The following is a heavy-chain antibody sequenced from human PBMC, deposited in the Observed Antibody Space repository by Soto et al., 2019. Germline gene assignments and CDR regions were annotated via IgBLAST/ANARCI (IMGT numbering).Heavy chain of an antibody. V-gene: IGHV3-53*01. Sequence: PGGSLRLSCAASGFTVSSHYMSCVRQAPGKGLEWVSVIYSGGSTYYADSVKGRFTISRDNSKNTLYLQMNSLRAEDTAAYYSARDLTGFDPWGQGTLVTVSS. CDR2: IYSGGST. D-gene: IGHD7-27*01. CDR3: ARDLTGFDP. CDR1: GFTVSSHY. J-gene: IGHJ5*02.